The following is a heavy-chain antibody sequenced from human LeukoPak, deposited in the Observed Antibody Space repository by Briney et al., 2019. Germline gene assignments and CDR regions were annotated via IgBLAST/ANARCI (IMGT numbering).Heavy chain of an antibody. V-gene: IGHV1-69*06. J-gene: IGHJ6*03. D-gene: IGHD6-6*01. CDR3: ARGTASIAARRYYYYYMDV. CDR1: GGTFSSYA. CDR2: IIPIFGTA. Sequence: SVKVSCKASGGTFSSYAISWVRQAPGRGLEWMGGIIPIFGTANYAQKFQGRVTITADKSTSTAYMELSSLRSEDTAVYYCARGTASIAARRYYYYYMDVWGKGTTVTVSS.